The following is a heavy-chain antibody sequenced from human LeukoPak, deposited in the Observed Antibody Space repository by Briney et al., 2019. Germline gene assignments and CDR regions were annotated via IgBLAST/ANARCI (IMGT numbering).Heavy chain of an antibody. CDR1: GGTFSSYA. J-gene: IGHJ3*02. CDR2: IIPILGIA. Sequence: VASVKVSCKASGGTFSSYAISWVRQAPGQGLEWMGRIIPILGIANYAQKFQGRVTITADKSTSTAYMELSSLRSEDTAVYYCVRPQNTWGSGSYDAFDIWGQGTMVTVSS. D-gene: IGHD3-10*01. V-gene: IGHV1-69*04. CDR3: VRPQNTWGSGSYDAFDI.